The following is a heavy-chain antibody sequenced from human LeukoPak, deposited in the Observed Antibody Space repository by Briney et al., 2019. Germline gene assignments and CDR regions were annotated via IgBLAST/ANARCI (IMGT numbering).Heavy chain of an antibody. J-gene: IGHJ4*02. CDR3: AKAPPYGSGMSDVLSCDY. CDR1: GFTFSSYA. Sequence: GGSLRLSCAASGFTFSSYAMSWARQAPGKGLEWVSAISGSGGSTYYADSVKGRFTISRDNSKNTLYLQMNSLRTEDTAVYYCAKAPPYGSGMSDVLSCDYWGQGALVTVSS. CDR2: ISGSGGST. V-gene: IGHV3-23*01. D-gene: IGHD3-10*01.